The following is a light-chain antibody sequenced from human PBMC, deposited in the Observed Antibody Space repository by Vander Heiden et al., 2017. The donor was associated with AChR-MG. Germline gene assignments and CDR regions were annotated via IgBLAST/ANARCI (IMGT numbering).Light chain of an antibody. Sequence: SVLPQPPSASATPGPRVTISCSGSISNIGSNSVNWYQQLPGTAPKLLIYDDNQRPAGVPDRFSGSKSATSASLAISGLQSGDEALYYCAAWDDSLDGLVFGGGTKMTVL. CDR1: ISNIGSNS. V-gene: IGLV1-44*01. J-gene: IGLJ3*02. CDR3: AAWDDSLDGLV. CDR2: DDN.